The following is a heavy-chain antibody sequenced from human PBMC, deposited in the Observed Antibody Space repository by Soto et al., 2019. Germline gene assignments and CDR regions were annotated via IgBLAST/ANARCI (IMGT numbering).Heavy chain of an antibody. V-gene: IGHV1-69*01. J-gene: IGHJ5*02. Sequence: QVQLLQSGAELREPGSSVRVSCTPSGGTFVSSAFAWVRQAPGGKIEWMGGIIPILGSTKYAEKFLGRLTIRADDSSRTAYLELSSLTFDDTAVYFCAKKNPHGDSNKAWLDPWGQGNLVTVST. D-gene: IGHD5-12*01. CDR1: GGTFVSSA. CDR2: IIPILGST. CDR3: AKKNPHGDSNKAWLDP.